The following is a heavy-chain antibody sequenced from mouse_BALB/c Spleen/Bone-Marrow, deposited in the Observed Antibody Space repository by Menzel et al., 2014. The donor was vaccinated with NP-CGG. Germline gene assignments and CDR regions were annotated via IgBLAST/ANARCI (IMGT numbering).Heavy chain of an antibody. J-gene: IGHJ1*01. CDR3: VMSSRVYGFLDV. V-gene: IGHV1-26*01. Sequence: EVQLQQSGPGLVQPGASVKMSCKASGFTFTDYYMKWVRQSHGKSLEWIGDINSKNGDTFYTQKFKDKATLTVDRSSNSTYRTLCSLTTKASAADYCVMSSRVYGFLDVGGAGASVTVSP. CDR1: GFTFTDYY. D-gene: IGHD2-3*01. CDR2: INSKNGDT.